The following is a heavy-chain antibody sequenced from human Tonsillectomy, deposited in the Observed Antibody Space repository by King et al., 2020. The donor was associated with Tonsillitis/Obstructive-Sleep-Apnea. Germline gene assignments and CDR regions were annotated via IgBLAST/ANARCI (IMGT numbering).Heavy chain of an antibody. Sequence: QLQESGPGLVKPSETLSLTCTVSGGSLSPYYWSWIRQPPGRGLEWLGYIYDSGSTNYNPSLKSRVTISVDTSKNQFSLRLTSVTAADTAVYYCAREGDEVDAFDIWGQGTMVTVSS. V-gene: IGHV4-59*12. CDR3: AREGDEVDAFDI. D-gene: IGHD3-16*01. J-gene: IGHJ3*02. CDR1: GGSLSPYY. CDR2: IYDSGST.